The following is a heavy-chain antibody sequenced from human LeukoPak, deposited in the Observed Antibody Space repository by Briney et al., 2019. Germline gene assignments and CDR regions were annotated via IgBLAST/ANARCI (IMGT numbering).Heavy chain of an antibody. CDR1: GYTFTGYY. J-gene: IGHJ4*02. CDR3: ARERNYDGFLYYFDY. Sequence: ASVKVSCKASGYTFTGYYMHWVRQAPGQGLEWMGWINPNSGGTNYAQKFQGRVTMTRDTSISTAYMELSRLRSDDTAVYYCARERNYDGFLYYFDYWGQGTLVTVSS. CDR2: INPNSGGT. V-gene: IGHV1-2*02. D-gene: IGHD4-23*01.